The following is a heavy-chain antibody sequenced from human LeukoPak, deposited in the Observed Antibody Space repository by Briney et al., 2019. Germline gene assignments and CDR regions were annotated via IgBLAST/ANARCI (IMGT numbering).Heavy chain of an antibody. J-gene: IGHJ5*02. CDR3: ARGRYYSSGSDKLDP. CDR2: IFYSGNT. CDR1: SDSVNTASYY. V-gene: IGHV4-61*01. Sequence: PSETLSLTCTVSSDSVNTASYYWNWIRQPPGKGLEWIGYIFYSGNTNSNPSLKSRVTISIDTSQNQFSLKLSSVTAADTAVYYCARGRYYSSGSDKLDPWGQGTLVTVSS. D-gene: IGHD3-10*01.